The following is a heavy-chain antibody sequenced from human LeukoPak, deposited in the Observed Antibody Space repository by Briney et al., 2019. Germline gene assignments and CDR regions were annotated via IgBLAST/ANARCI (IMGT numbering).Heavy chain of an antibody. V-gene: IGHV3-30*02. CDR3: TRDLMDYDVSTGLHHYYMDV. D-gene: IGHD3-9*01. CDR2: IRYDGSNK. J-gene: IGHJ6*02. CDR1: GFTFSSYA. Sequence: PGGSLRLSCAASGFTFSSYAMSWVRQAPGKGLEWVAFIRYDGSNKYYADSVRGRFTISRDNAKNTLYLQMNTLRVEDMAVYYCTRDLMDYDVSTGLHHYYMDVWGQGTTVTVSS.